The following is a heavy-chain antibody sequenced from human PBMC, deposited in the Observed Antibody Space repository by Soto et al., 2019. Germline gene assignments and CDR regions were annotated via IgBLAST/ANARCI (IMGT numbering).Heavy chain of an antibody. Sequence: GGSLILSCAASEFTFRRYAMSWIRQAPGKGLEWVSAISGSGGSTYYADSVKGRFTISRDNSKNTLYLQMNSLRAEDTAVYYCAKGKVKNYDILTGYYHVNWFDPWGQGTLVTVSS. D-gene: IGHD3-9*01. CDR2: ISGSGGST. J-gene: IGHJ5*02. V-gene: IGHV3-23*01. CDR3: AKGKVKNYDILTGYYHVNWFDP. CDR1: EFTFRRYA.